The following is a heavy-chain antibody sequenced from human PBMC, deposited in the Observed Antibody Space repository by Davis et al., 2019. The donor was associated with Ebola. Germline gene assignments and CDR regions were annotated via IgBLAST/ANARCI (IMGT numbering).Heavy chain of an antibody. J-gene: IGHJ4*02. CDR3: AKDKSIAVAGTFDY. CDR1: GFTFNNYG. V-gene: IGHV3-7*01. D-gene: IGHD6-19*01. Sequence: GGSLRLSCAASGFTFNNYGMHWVRQAPGKGLEWVANIKQDGSEKYYVDSVKGRFTISRDNSKNTLYLQMNSLRAEDTAVYYCAKDKSIAVAGTFDYWGQGTLVTVSS. CDR2: IKQDGSEK.